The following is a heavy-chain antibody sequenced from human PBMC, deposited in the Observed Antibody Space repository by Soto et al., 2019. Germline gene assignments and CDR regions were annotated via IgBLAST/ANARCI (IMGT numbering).Heavy chain of an antibody. D-gene: IGHD3-22*01. CDR1: GYSFTSYW. CDR2: IYPGDSDT. J-gene: IGHJ3*02. Sequence: GESLKISCKGSGYSFTSYWIGWVRQMPGKGLEWMGIIYPGDSDTRYSPSFQGQVTISADNSSSTAYMQRSSLKASDTAMYYCARLWGDDSSGLDAFDIWGQGTMVTVSS. V-gene: IGHV5-51*01. CDR3: ARLWGDDSSGLDAFDI.